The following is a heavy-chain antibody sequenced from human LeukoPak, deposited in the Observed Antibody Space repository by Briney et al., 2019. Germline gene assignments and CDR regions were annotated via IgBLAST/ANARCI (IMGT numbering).Heavy chain of an antibody. CDR3: AREYAYYQY. CDR2: INPKNGDT. CDR1: GYTFTDYY. D-gene: IGHD1-26*01. Sequence: ASVKVSCKASGYTFTDYYMHWVRQAPGQGLEWMGWINPKNGDTRYAQKFQGRVTMTRDTSITTVYMELSRLRSDDTAVYYCAREYAYYQYWGQGTLATVSS. V-gene: IGHV1-2*02. J-gene: IGHJ1*01.